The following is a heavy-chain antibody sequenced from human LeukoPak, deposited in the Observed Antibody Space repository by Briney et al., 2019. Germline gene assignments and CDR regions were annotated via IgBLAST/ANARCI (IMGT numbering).Heavy chain of an antibody. V-gene: IGHV3-30*04. J-gene: IGHJ4*02. D-gene: IGHD3-9*01. CDR3: AKFDDILTGYYPRFDY. CDR2: ISYDGSNK. Sequence: PGGSLRLSCAASGFTFSSYAMHWVRQAPGKGLEWVAVISYDGSNKYYADSVKGRFTISRDNSKNTLYLQMNSLRAEDTAVYYCAKFDDILTGYYPRFDYWGQGTLVTVSS. CDR1: GFTFSSYA.